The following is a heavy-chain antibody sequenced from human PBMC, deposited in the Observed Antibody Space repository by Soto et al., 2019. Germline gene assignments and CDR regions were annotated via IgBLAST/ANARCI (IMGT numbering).Heavy chain of an antibody. D-gene: IGHD6-13*01. CDR1: GVSISNYY. V-gene: IGHV4-59*01. CDR3: ARAPPLSSSWYLSAFDI. CDR2: IYYSGST. J-gene: IGHJ3*02. Sequence: SETLSLTCTVSGVSISNYYWSWIRQPPGKGLEWIGYIYYSGSTNYNPSLKSRVTISVDTSKNQFSLKLTSVTAADTAVYYCARAPPLSSSWYLSAFDIWGQGTMVTVSS.